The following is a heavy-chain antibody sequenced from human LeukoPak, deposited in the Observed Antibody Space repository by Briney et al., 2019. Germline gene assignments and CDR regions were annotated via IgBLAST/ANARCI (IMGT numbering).Heavy chain of an antibody. J-gene: IGHJ5*02. CDR1: GFTFSSYE. CDR2: ISSSGSTI. Sequence: PGGSLRLSCAASGFTFSSYEMKWVRQAPGKGLEWVSYISSSGSTIYYADSVKGRFNISRDNAKNSLYLQMNSLRAEDTAVYYCARDLRDGYNWWFDPWGQGTLVTVSS. CDR3: ARDLRDGYNWWFDP. V-gene: IGHV3-48*03. D-gene: IGHD5-24*01.